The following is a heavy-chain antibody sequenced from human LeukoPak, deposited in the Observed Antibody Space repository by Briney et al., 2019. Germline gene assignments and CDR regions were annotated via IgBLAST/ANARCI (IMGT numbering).Heavy chain of an antibody. Sequence: ASVKVSCKASGYTFTGYYMHWVRQAPGQGLEWMGRINPNSGGTNYAQKFQGRVTMTRDTSISTAYMELSRLRSDDTAVYYCARYKAVVAATFWFDPWGHGTLVTVSS. CDR3: ARYKAVVAATFWFDP. V-gene: IGHV1-2*06. J-gene: IGHJ5*02. CDR1: GYTFTGYY. CDR2: INPNSGGT. D-gene: IGHD2-15*01.